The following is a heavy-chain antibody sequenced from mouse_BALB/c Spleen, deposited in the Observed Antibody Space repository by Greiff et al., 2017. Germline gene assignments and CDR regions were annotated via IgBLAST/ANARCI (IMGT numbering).Heavy chain of an antibody. CDR2: ISSGSSTI. Sequence: EVKLMESGGGLVQPGGSRKLSCAASGFTFSSFGMHWVRQAPEKGLEWVAYISSGSSTIYYADTVKGRLTISRDNPKNTLFLQMTSLRSEDTAMYYCARSGLYYGYDYYAMDYWGQGTSVTVSS. D-gene: IGHD1-2*01. J-gene: IGHJ4*01. CDR1: GFTFSSFG. CDR3: ARSGLYYGYDYYAMDY. V-gene: IGHV5-17*02.